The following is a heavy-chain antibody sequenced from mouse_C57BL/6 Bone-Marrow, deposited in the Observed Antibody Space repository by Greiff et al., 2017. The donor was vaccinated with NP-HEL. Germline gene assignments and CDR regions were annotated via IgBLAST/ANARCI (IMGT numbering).Heavy chain of an antibody. J-gene: IGHJ2*01. V-gene: IGHV5-4*01. Sequence: EVQRVESGGGLVKPGGSLKLSCAASGFTFSSYAMSWVRQTPEKRLEWVATISDGGSYTYYPDNVQGRFTITRDNAKNNLYLQMSHLKSEDTAMYYCAVDWPAQALYFDYWGQGTTLTVSS. CDR1: GFTFSSYA. CDR3: AVDWPAQALYFDY. CDR2: ISDGGSYT. D-gene: IGHD3-2*02.